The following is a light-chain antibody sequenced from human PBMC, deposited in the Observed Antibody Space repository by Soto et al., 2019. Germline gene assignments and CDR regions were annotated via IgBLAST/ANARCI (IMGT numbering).Light chain of an antibody. CDR3: QAWDSSSVV. V-gene: IGLV3-1*01. CDR2: QDT. Sequence: SYELTQPPSVSVSPGQTAIITCSGDKLGDTYACWYQQKPGQSPVLVIYQDTNRPSGIPERFSGSNSGNTATLTITGTQAMDEADYYCQAWDSSSVVFGGGTQLTVL. J-gene: IGLJ2*01. CDR1: KLGDTY.